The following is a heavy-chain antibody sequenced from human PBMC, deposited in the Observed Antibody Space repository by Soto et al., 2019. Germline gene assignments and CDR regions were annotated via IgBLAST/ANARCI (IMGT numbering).Heavy chain of an antibody. Sequence: EVQLVESGGGLVQSGGSLKLSCAASGFTFSGSSMHLVRQASGKGLEWVGRIRSKVNSYATAYAASVEGRFIISRDDSKNTTYLEMNSLKTEDTAVYYCTRQGTDRWDSGIGYWGQGTLVTVSS. V-gene: IGHV3-73*02. D-gene: IGHD1-26*01. J-gene: IGHJ4*02. CDR1: GFTFSGSS. CDR3: TRQGTDRWDSGIGY. CDR2: IRSKVNSYAT.